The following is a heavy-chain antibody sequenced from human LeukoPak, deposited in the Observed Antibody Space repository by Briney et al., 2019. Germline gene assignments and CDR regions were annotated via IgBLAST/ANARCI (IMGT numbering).Heavy chain of an antibody. Sequence: PSETLSLTCTVSGGSVSSGSYYWSWIRQPPGKGLEWIGYIYYSGSTNYNPSLKSRVTISVDTSKNQFSLKLSSVTAADTAVYYCATQLGLDFWFDPWGQGTLVTVSS. D-gene: IGHD2-2*01. V-gene: IGHV4-61*01. CDR3: ATQLGLDFWFDP. CDR1: GGSVSSGSYY. J-gene: IGHJ5*02. CDR2: IYYSGST.